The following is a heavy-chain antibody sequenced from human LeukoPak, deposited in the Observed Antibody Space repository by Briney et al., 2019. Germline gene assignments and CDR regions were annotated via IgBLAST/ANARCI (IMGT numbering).Heavy chain of an antibody. CDR2: IYSSGNT. CDR3: ARFVWGGAGRILDY. J-gene: IGHJ4*02. CDR1: GGSISSFY. D-gene: IGHD2-8*01. Sequence: SETLSLTCSVSGGSISSFYWNWIRQPPGKGLEWIGDIYSSGNTNYNPSLKSRVTISVDTSKNQFSLKLSSVTAADTAVYYCARFVWGGAGRILDYWGQGTLVTVSS. V-gene: IGHV4-59*01.